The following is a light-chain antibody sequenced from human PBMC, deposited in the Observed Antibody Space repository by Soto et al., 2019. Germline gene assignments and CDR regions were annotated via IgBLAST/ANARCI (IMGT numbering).Light chain of an antibody. CDR2: AAS. J-gene: IGKJ2*01. V-gene: IGKV3-11*01. Sequence: EVFLTQSPATLSLSPGERATLSCRASQSVTSYLAWYQQKPGQAPRLLIYAASNRATGIPARFSGSGSGTDFTLTISSLEPEDFAVYYCQQRSNWPPVYTFGQGTK. CDR3: QQRSNWPPVYT. CDR1: QSVTSY.